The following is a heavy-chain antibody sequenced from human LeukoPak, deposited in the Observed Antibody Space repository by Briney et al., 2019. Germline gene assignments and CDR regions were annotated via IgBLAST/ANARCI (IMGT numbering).Heavy chain of an antibody. D-gene: IGHD3-10*01. J-gene: IGHJ6*02. CDR1: GYTFTRYG. CDR2: ISAYNGNT. V-gene: IGHV1-18*01. CDR3: AREWDPDFVRWQGSGGLYYYGMDV. Sequence: ASVKVSCKASGYTFTRYGISWVRQAPGQGLEWMGWISAYNGNTNYAQKLQGRVTMTTDTSTSTAYMELRSLRSDDTAVYYCAREWDPDFVRWQGSGGLYYYGMDVWGQGTTVTVSS.